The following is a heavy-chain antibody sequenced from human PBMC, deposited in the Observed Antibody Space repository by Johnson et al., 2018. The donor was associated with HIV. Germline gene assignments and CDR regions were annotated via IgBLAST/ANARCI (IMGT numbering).Heavy chain of an antibody. Sequence: QVQLVESGGGLVQPGGSLRLSCTSAFSFSGYAMHWVRQAPGKGLEWVAVVSYDASNKYYADSVKGRFTISRDNSKNALYLQMNSLRSEDTAVYYCAKPPSMGADAFDIWGQGTMVTVSS. CDR3: AKPPSMGADAFDI. CDR2: VSYDASNK. J-gene: IGHJ3*02. V-gene: IGHV3-30-3*02. CDR1: AFSFSGYA. D-gene: IGHD3-16*01.